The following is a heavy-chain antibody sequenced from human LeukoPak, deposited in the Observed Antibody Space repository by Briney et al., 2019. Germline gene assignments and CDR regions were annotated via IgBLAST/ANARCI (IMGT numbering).Heavy chain of an antibody. J-gene: IGHJ4*02. V-gene: IGHV3-7*01. CDR1: GFTFSSYW. CDR2: IKQDGSEK. CDR3: ARAGLYSPSGLEY. Sequence: GGSLRLSCAASGFTFSSYWMSWVRQAPGKGLEWVANIKQDGSEKYYVDSVKGRFTISRDNAKNSLHLQMNSLRAEDTAVYYCARAGLYSPSGLEYWGQGTLVTVSS. D-gene: IGHD5-12*01.